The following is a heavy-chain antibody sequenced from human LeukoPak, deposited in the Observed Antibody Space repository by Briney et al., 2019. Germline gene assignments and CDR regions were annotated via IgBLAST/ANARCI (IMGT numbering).Heavy chain of an antibody. CDR3: ARSSYGSGSYLFDY. J-gene: IGHJ4*02. CDR2: IYHSGST. D-gene: IGHD3-10*01. V-gene: IGHV4-61*08. CDR1: GGSISSGGYY. Sequence: SETLSLTCTVSGGSISSGGYYWSWIRQPPGKGLEWIGYIYHSGSTIYNPSLKSRVTISVDTSKNQFSLKLSSVTAADTAVYYCARSSYGSGSYLFDYWGQGTLVTVSS.